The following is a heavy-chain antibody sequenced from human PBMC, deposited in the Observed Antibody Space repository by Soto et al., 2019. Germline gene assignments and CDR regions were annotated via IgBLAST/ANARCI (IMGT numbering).Heavy chain of an antibody. J-gene: IGHJ4*02. Sequence: PSETLSLTCTVSGCSISSGGYYWSWIRQHPGKGLEWIGYIYYSGSTYYNPSLKSRVTTSVDTSKNQFSLKLSSVTAADTAVYYCARSVATSSGYFDYWGQGTLVTVSS. D-gene: IGHD5-12*01. CDR1: GCSISSGGYY. V-gene: IGHV4-31*03. CDR3: ARSVATSSGYFDY. CDR2: IYYSGST.